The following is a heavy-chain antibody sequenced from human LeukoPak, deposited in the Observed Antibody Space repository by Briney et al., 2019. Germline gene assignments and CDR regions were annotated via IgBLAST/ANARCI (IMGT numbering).Heavy chain of an antibody. CDR1: GYTFTGYY. Sequence: ASVKVSCKASGYTFTGYYMHWVRQAPGQGLEWMGWINPNSGGTNYAQKFQGRVTMTRDTSISTAYMELSRLRSDDTAVYYCARDLHYYDSSGGFDYWGQGTLITVSS. J-gene: IGHJ4*02. V-gene: IGHV1-2*02. D-gene: IGHD3-22*01. CDR2: INPNSGGT. CDR3: ARDLHYYDSSGGFDY.